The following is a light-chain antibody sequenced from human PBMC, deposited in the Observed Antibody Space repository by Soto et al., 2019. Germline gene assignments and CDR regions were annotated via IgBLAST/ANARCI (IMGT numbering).Light chain of an antibody. CDR2: DVS. CDR3: CSYAGSPRYV. Sequence: QSALTQPRSVSGSPGQSVTISCTGTSSDVGGYNYVSWYQQHPGKAPKVMIYDVSERPSGVPDRFSGSKSGNTASLTISGLQVLGEADYYCCSYAGSPRYVFGTGTKLTVL. CDR1: SSDVGGYNY. J-gene: IGLJ1*01. V-gene: IGLV2-11*01.